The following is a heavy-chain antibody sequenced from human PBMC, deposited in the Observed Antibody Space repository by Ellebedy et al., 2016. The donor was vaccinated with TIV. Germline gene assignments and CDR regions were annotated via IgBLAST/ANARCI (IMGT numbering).Heavy chain of an antibody. CDR1: GFTLRTYV. J-gene: IGHJ2*01. V-gene: IGHV3-30*14. CDR3: ARGGPGGDNWFFGL. CDR2: ISEDGSLK. D-gene: IGHD3-10*01. Sequence: GESLKISCAASGFTLRTYVMHWVRQAPGEGLQWLSSISEDGSLKWYADSVRGRFTISRESAKNSFYLQMNSLTAGDTAVYYCARGGPGGDNWFFGLWGRGTQVTVSS.